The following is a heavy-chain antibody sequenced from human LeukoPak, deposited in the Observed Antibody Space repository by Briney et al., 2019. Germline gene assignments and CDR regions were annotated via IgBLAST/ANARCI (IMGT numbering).Heavy chain of an antibody. CDR3: ARVGAVRFDP. CDR2: INHSGST. D-gene: IGHD1-26*01. CDR1: GGSFSGYY. V-gene: IGHV4-34*01. J-gene: IGHJ5*02. Sequence: PSETLSLTCAVYGGSFSGYYWSWIRQPPGKGLEWIGEINHSGSTNYNPSLKSRVTISVDTSKNQFSVKLSSVTAADTAVYYCARVGAVRFDPWGQGALVSVSS.